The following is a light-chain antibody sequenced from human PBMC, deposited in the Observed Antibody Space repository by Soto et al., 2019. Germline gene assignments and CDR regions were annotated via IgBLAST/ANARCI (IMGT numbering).Light chain of an antibody. CDR1: QSISSSY. Sequence: IVLTQCPCTLSLSPGESATLACMASQSISSSYLAWYQQKPGQAPRLLIYGASNRATAIPDRFSGSGSGTDFTLTISRLEPEDFAVYYCQQSDDSPGTFGQGTKVDIK. CDR2: GAS. CDR3: QQSDDSPGT. V-gene: IGKV3-20*01. J-gene: IGKJ1*01.